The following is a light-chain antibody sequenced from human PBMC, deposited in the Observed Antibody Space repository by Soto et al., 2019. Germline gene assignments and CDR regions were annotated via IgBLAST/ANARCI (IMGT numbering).Light chain of an antibody. J-gene: IGKJ5*01. V-gene: IGKV3D-20*02. Sequence: EIVLTQSPGTLSLSPGERATLSCRASQSVSSNFLAWYRQKPGQAPRRLIYDASNRATGTPARFSGSGSGTEFTLTISRLQPEDFATYYCQQLNSYPITFGPGTRLEIK. CDR2: DAS. CDR1: QSVSSNF. CDR3: QQLNSYPIT.